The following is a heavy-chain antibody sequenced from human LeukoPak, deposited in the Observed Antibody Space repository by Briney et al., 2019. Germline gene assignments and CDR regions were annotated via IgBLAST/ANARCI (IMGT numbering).Heavy chain of an antibody. J-gene: IGHJ3*02. CDR1: GGTFSSYA. Sequence: ASVKVPCKASGGTFSSYAISWVRQAPGQGLEWMGGIIPIFGTANYAQKFQGRVTITADESTSTAYMELSSLRSEDTAVYYCARDLAFKYAAAADAFDIWGQGTMVTVSS. D-gene: IGHD6-13*01. CDR2: IIPIFGTA. CDR3: ARDLAFKYAAAADAFDI. V-gene: IGHV1-69*13.